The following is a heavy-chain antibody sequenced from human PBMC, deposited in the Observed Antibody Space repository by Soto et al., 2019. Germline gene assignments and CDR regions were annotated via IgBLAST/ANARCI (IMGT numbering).Heavy chain of an antibody. D-gene: IGHD3-3*01. Sequence: QVQLQESGPGLVKPSGTLSLTCTVSGESINRSYWWTWVRQFPAKGLRWIGEINHSGITTHNPSLTSLLPLSVAKSNDQFSLKLTAVTAADTAVYYCASHDEDNRGYYKIASWGQGTLVTVSS. CDR3: ASHDEDNRGYYKIAS. CDR2: INHSGIT. CDR1: GESINRSYW. V-gene: IGHV4-4*02. J-gene: IGHJ4*02.